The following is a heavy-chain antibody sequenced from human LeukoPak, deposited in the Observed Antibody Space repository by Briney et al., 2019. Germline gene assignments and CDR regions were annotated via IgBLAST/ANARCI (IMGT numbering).Heavy chain of an antibody. J-gene: IGHJ4*02. V-gene: IGHV4-4*07. D-gene: IGHD3-10*01. Sequence: SETLSLTCTVSGGSISSYYWSWIRQPAGKGLEWIGRIYTSGSTNYNPSLKSRVTMSVDTSKNQFSLKLSSVTAADTAIYYCASRPADTTWYGVFDYWSQGTLVTVSS. CDR1: GGSISSYY. CDR3: ASRPADTTWYGVFDY. CDR2: IYTSGST.